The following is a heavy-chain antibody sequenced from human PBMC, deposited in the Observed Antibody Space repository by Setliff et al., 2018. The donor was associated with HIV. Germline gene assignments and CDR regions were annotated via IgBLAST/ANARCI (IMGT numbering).Heavy chain of an antibody. V-gene: IGHV3-53*01. D-gene: IGHD3-3*01. CDR3: ARTSYYYNFWSGGPDYFDY. CDR2: IYSGGRT. Sequence: GGSLRLSCAASGFTVSSNYMSWVRQAPGKGLEWVSVIYSGGRTYYADTIKGRFTISRDNSKNTLYLQMYSLRAEETAVYYCARTSYYYNFWSGGPDYFDYWGQGTLVTVSS. J-gene: IGHJ4*02. CDR1: GFTVSSNY.